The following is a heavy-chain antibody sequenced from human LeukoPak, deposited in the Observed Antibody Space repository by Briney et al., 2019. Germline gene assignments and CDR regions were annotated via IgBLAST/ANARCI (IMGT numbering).Heavy chain of an antibody. V-gene: IGHV1-69*05. Sequence: SVKVSCKASGGTFSSYVINWVRQAPGQGLEWMGGIIPLFGTANYAQKFQGRVTITTDESTSTAYMELSSLRSEDTAMYYCALQRSIVVVPAACDYWGQGTLVTVSS. D-gene: IGHD2-2*01. CDR2: IIPLFGTA. CDR3: ALQRSIVVVPAACDY. J-gene: IGHJ4*02. CDR1: GGTFSSYV.